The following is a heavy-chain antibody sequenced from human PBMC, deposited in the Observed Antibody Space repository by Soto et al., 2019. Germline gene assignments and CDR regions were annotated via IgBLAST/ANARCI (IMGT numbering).Heavy chain of an antibody. CDR1: GFTFSNYA. J-gene: IGHJ4*02. D-gene: IGHD3-10*01. Sequence: GGSLRLSCAASGFTFSNYAMNWVRQSPGKGLEWVSVISGSGGSTYYADSVKGRFTFSRDNSKNTLYLQMNSLRAEDTAVYYCARANGASIIGYFDYWGQGTLVTVSS. CDR3: ARANGASIIGYFDY. CDR2: ISGSGGST. V-gene: IGHV3-23*01.